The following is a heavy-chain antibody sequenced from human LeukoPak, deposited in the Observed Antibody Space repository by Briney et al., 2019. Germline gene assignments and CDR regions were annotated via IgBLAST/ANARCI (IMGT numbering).Heavy chain of an antibody. D-gene: IGHD1-26*01. CDR2: ITGSGGSR. CDR1: RFTFSSYA. J-gene: IGHJ4*02. CDR3: AKDSTGIVGAITTLDY. Sequence: GGSLRLSCAASRFTFSSYAMSWVRQAPGKGLEWVSGITGSGGSRYYGDSVKGRFTISRENFKNTLYLQMTSLRAEDTAVYYCAKDSTGIVGAITTLDYWGQGTLVTVSS. V-gene: IGHV3-23*01.